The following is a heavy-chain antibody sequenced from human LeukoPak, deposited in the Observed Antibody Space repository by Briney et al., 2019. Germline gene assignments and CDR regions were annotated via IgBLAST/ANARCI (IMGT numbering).Heavy chain of an antibody. J-gene: IGHJ4*02. CDR2: IKSKTDGGTT. CDR1: GFTFSNAW. CDR3: TTSDCSSTSCYRVRFDY. D-gene: IGHD2-2*02. V-gene: IGHV3-15*01. Sequence: PGGTLILSCAASGFTFSNAWMSWVRQAPGKGLEWVGRIKSKTDGGTTNYAAPVKGRFTISRDDSKNTLYLQMNSLKTEDTAVYYCTTSDCSSTSCYRVRFDYWGQGPLVTVSS.